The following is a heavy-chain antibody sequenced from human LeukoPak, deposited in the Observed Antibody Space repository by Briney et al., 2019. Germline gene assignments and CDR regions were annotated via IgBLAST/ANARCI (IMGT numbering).Heavy chain of an antibody. Sequence: PSETLSLTCTVSGGSISSSSYYWGWIRQPPGKGLEWIGSISYSGSTYYNPSLKSRVTISVDTSKNQFSLKLSSATAADTAVYYCARTEPFGSHNWFDPWGQGTLVTVSS. CDR3: ARTEPFGSHNWFDP. CDR1: GGSISSSSYY. V-gene: IGHV4-39*01. D-gene: IGHD3-3*01. CDR2: ISYSGST. J-gene: IGHJ5*02.